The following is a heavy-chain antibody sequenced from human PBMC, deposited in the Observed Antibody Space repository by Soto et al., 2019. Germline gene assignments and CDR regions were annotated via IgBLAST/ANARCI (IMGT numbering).Heavy chain of an antibody. CDR2: ISGSGSNT. J-gene: IGHJ4*02. CDR3: AKPPTYMVGATFLDY. D-gene: IGHD1-26*01. CDR1: GFTFSSYA. V-gene: IGHV3-23*01. Sequence: GGSLRISCAASGFTFSSYAMTWVRQAPGKGLEWVSAISGSGSNTYYADSVKGRLTISRDNSKNTLYLQMNSVRAEDTALYYCAKPPTYMVGATFLDYWGQGPRVTFSS.